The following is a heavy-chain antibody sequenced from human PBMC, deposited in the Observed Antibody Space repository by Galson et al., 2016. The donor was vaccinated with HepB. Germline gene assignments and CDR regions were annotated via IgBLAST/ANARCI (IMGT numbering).Heavy chain of an antibody. V-gene: IGHV3-33*01. Sequence: SLRLSCAASGFTFSSYGMHWVRQAPGKGLEWVAVIWYDGSNKYYADSVKGRFTISRDNSKNTLYLQMNSLRAEDTAVYYCARVGSLYCSSGSCYGPHYGMDVWGKGTTVTVSS. CDR3: ARVGSLYCSSGSCYGPHYGMDV. J-gene: IGHJ6*04. CDR1: GFTFSSYG. D-gene: IGHD2-15*01. CDR2: IWYDGSNK.